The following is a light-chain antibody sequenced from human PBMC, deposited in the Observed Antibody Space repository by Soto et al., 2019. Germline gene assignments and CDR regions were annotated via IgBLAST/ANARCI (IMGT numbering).Light chain of an antibody. CDR3: SSFTSSSTFV. CDR2: DVS. CDR1: SSDVGRYNY. V-gene: IGLV2-14*03. Sequence: LAQPASVSGSRGQSITISCTGTSSDVGRYNYVSWFQQHPGKVPKLIIYDVSNRPSGVSDRFSGSKSGNTASLTISGLHPEDEADYYCSSFTSSSTFVFGTGTKVTVL. J-gene: IGLJ1*01.